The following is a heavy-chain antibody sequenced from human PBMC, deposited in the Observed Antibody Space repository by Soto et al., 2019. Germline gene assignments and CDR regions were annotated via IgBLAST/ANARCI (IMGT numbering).Heavy chain of an antibody. D-gene: IGHD2-21*01. Sequence: SVKVSCKASGGTFSSYTISWVRQAPGQGLEWMGRIIPILGIANYAQKFQGRVTITADKSTSTAYMELSSLRSEDTAVYYCASIAYCGGDCSAEYFQHWGQGTLVTVSS. CDR3: ASIAYCGGDCSAEYFQH. J-gene: IGHJ1*01. CDR2: IIPILGIA. CDR1: GGTFSSYT. V-gene: IGHV1-69*02.